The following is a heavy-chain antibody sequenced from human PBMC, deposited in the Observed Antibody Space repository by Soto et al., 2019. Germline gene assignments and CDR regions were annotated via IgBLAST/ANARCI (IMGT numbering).Heavy chain of an antibody. D-gene: IGHD1-26*01. V-gene: IGHV3-11*01. CDR1: GFTFSDYY. CDR3: ARDWQSRIVGATNFDY. J-gene: IGHJ4*02. CDR2: ISSSGSTI. Sequence: GGSLRLSCAASGFTFSDYYMSWIRQAPGKGLEWVSYISSSGSTIYYADSVKGRFTISRDNAKNSLYLQMNSLRAEDTAVYYCARDWQSRIVGATNFDYWGQGTLVTVSS.